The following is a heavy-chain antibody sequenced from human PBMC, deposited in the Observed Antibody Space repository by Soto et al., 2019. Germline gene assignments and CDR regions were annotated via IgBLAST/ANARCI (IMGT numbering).Heavy chain of an antibody. CDR3: ARVTGWRLTDAFDI. V-gene: IGHV1-69*13. D-gene: IGHD2-21*01. J-gene: IGHJ3*02. Sequence: ASVKVSCKASGGTFSSYAISWVRQAPGQGLEWMGGIIPIFGTANYAQKFQGRVTITADESTSTAYMELSSLRSEDTAVYYCARVTGWRLTDAFDIWGQGTMVTVSS. CDR1: GGTFSSYA. CDR2: IIPIFGTA.